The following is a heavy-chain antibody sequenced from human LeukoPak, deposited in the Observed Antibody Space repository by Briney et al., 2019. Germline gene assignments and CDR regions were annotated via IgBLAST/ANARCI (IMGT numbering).Heavy chain of an antibody. J-gene: IGHJ3*02. V-gene: IGHV4-34*01. CDR3: ARAVRPSDAFDI. CDR2: INHSGST. CDR1: GVSFSGYY. D-gene: IGHD2-2*01. Sequence: SETLSLTCAVYGVSFSGYYWSWIRQPPGKGLEWIGEINHSGSTNYNPSLKSRGTISVDTSKNQFSLKLSSVTAADTAVYYCARAVRPSDAFDIWGQGTMVTVSS.